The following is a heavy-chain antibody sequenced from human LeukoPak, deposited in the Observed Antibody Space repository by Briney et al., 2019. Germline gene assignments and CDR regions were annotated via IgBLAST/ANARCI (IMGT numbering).Heavy chain of an antibody. J-gene: IGHJ4*02. V-gene: IGHV3-30-3*01. Sequence: PGGSLRLSCAASGFTFSSYAMHWVRQAPGKGLEWVPVISYDGSNKYYADSVKGRFTISRDNSKNTLYLQMNSLRAEDTAVYYCARDSGQSYFDYWGQGTLVTVSS. CDR1: GFTFSSYA. CDR2: ISYDGSNK. D-gene: IGHD3-10*01. CDR3: ARDSGQSYFDY.